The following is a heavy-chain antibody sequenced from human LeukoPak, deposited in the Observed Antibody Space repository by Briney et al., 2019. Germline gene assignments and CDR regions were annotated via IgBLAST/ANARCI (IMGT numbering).Heavy chain of an antibody. V-gene: IGHV4-34*01. CDR1: GGSFSGYY. CDR2: INHSGST. Sequence: ASETLSLTCAVYGGSFSGYYWSWIRQPPGKGLEWIGEINHSGSTNYKPSLKSRVTISVDTSKNQFSLKLSSVTAADTAVYYCARRVQDASSSGWSNSAYYFDYWGQGTLVTVSS. D-gene: IGHD6-19*01. J-gene: IGHJ4*02. CDR3: ARRVQDASSSGWSNSAYYFDY.